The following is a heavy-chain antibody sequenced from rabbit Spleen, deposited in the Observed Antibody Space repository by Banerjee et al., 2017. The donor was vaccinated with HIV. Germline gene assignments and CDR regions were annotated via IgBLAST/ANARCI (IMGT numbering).Heavy chain of an antibody. CDR2: INIVTGKS. Sequence: QEQLVESGGGLVKPEGSLTLTCTASGVSLNDKDVMCWVRQAPGKGLEWIACINIVTGKSVYASWAKGRFTMSRTSSTTVTLQMTSLTAADTATYFCARDLVAVIGWNFNLWGPGTLVTVS. D-gene: IGHD1-1*01. J-gene: IGHJ4*01. V-gene: IGHV1S45*01. CDR3: ARDLVAVIGWNFNL. CDR1: GVSLNDKDV.